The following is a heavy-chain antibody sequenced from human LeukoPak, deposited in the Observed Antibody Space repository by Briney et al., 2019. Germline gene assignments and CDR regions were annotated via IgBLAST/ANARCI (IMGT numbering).Heavy chain of an antibody. CDR3: ARCAPSDFGVVVFDP. CDR2: TYYSGST. V-gene: IGHV4-59*08. J-gene: IGHJ5*02. D-gene: IGHD3-3*01. CDR1: GGSISSYY. Sequence: PSETLSLTCTVSGGSISSYYWSWIRQPPGKGLEWIGYTYYSGSTNYNPSLKSRVTISVDTSKNQFSLKLSSVTAADTAVYYCARCAPSDFGVVVFDPWGQGTLVTVSS.